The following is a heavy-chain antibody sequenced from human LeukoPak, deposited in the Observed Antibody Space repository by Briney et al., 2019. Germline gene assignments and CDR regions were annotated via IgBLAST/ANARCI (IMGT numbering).Heavy chain of an antibody. CDR1: GYTFTSYY. CDR3: ARGATVTRFDY. V-gene: IGHV1-46*01. Sequence: ASVNVSCKASGYTFTSYYMHWVRQAPGQGLEWMGIINPSAGSTSYAQKFQGRVTMTRDTSTSTVYMELSSLRSEDTAVYFCARGATVTRFDYWGQGTLVTVSS. J-gene: IGHJ4*02. D-gene: IGHD4-17*01. CDR2: INPSAGST.